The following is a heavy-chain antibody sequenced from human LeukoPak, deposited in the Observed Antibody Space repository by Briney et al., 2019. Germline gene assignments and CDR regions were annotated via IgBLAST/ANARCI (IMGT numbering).Heavy chain of an antibody. Sequence: PGGSLRLSCAASGFTFSSYGVHWVRQAPGKGLEWVAFIRYDGSNKYYADSVKGRFTISRDNSKNTLYLQMNSLRAEDTAVYYCAKDGVWSGGSCYPFCPHTGTDYYYMDVWGKGTTVTISS. CDR2: IRYDGSNK. J-gene: IGHJ6*03. CDR1: GFTFSSYG. CDR3: AKDGVWSGGSCYPFCPHTGTDYYYMDV. D-gene: IGHD2-15*01. V-gene: IGHV3-30*02.